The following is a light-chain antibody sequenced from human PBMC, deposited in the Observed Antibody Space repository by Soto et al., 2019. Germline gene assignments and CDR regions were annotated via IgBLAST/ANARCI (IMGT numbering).Light chain of an antibody. J-gene: IGKJ1*01. CDR2: GAS. CDR3: QQYNNWPWT. Sequence: EIVMTQSPATLSVSPGERATLSCRASQSVTSNLAWYQQKPGQAPRLLIYGASIRATGIPARFSSSGSGTEFTLTISSLQSEDIAVYYCQQYNNWPWTFGQGTKVEIK. V-gene: IGKV3-15*01. CDR1: QSVTSN.